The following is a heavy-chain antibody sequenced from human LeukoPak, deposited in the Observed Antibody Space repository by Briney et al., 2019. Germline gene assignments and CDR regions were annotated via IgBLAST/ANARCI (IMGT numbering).Heavy chain of an antibody. Sequence: GGSLRLSCAASGFTFSSYSMNWVRQAPGKGLEWASSISSSSSYIYYADSVKGRFTISRDNAKNSLYLQMNSLRAEDTAVYYCARDQRYCSSTSCHHFDYWGQGTLVTVSS. D-gene: IGHD2-2*01. V-gene: IGHV3-21*01. CDR3: ARDQRYCSSTSCHHFDY. CDR1: GFTFSSYS. CDR2: ISSSSSYI. J-gene: IGHJ4*02.